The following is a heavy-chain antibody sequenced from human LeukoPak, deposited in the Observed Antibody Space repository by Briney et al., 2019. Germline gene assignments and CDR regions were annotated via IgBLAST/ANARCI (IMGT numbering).Heavy chain of an antibody. D-gene: IGHD3-22*01. CDR3: ASRDSSGY. V-gene: IGHV3-64*01. CDR1: GFTFSNYA. CDR2: ISSNGGDT. J-gene: IGHJ4*02. Sequence: QPGGSLRLSCAASGFTFSNYAMHWVRQAPGKGLEYVSGISSNGGDTYYANSVKGRFTISRDNSKNTLYLQMGSLRAEDMAMYYCASRDSSGYWGQGTLVTVSS.